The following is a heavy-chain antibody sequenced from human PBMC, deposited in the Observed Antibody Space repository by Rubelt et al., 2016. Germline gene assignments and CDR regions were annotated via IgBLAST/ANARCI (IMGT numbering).Heavy chain of an antibody. CDR1: GGSFSGYY. V-gene: IGHV4-34*01. CDR2: INHSGST. J-gene: IGHJ5*02. D-gene: IGHD3-10*01. CDR3: ARALWFGTNWFDP. Sequence: QVQLQQWGAGLLKPSETLSLTCAVYGGSFSGYYWSWIRQPPGKGLEWIGEINHSGSTNYNPSLKSRVTISVDTSKNQFSLKLSSVTAADTAVYYCARALWFGTNWFDPWGQGTLVTVSS.